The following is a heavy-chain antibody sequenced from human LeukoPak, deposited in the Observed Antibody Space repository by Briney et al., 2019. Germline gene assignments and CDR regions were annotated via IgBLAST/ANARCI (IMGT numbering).Heavy chain of an antibody. CDR3: ARSIAVAGIVDY. D-gene: IGHD6-19*01. Sequence: ASVKVSCTASGYTFTSYYMHWVRQDPGQGLEWMGIINPSGGSTSYAQKFQGRVTMTRDTSTSTVYMELSSLRSEDTAVYYCARSIAVAGIVDYWGQGTLVTVSS. V-gene: IGHV1-46*01. CDR1: GYTFTSYY. CDR2: INPSGGST. J-gene: IGHJ4*02.